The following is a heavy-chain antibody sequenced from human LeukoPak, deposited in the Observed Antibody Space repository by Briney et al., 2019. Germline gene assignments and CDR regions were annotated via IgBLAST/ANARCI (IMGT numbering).Heavy chain of an antibody. CDR3: AKDWNYYGSGSYYDSWGY. J-gene: IGHJ4*02. Sequence: PGGSLRLSCTVSGFTVSSNSMGWVRQAPGKGLEWVSFIYSGTIHYSDSVKGRFTIFRDNSKNTLYLQMNSLRPEDTAVYYCAKDWNYYGSGSYYDSWGYWGKGTLVTVSS. CDR1: GFTVSSNS. D-gene: IGHD3-10*01. V-gene: IGHV3-66*03. CDR2: IYSGTI.